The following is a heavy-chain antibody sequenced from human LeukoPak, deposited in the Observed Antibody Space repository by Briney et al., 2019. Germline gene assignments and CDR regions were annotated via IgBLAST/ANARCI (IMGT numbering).Heavy chain of an antibody. V-gene: IGHV3-64D*06. CDR3: VKDQHCSTISCATRTGFDP. D-gene: IGHD2-2*01. CDR2: ISSTGGST. Sequence: GGSLRLSCSASGFTFSNYPMHWVRQAPGEGLEFVSGISSTGGSTNYPDSVKDRFSISRDNSKNTLYLQMTSLRADDTAVYYCVKDQHCSTISCATRTGFDPWGQGTSVTVSS. CDR1: GFTFSNYP. J-gene: IGHJ5*02.